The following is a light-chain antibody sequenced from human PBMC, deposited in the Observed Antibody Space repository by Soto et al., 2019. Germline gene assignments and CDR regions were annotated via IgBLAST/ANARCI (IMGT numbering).Light chain of an antibody. CDR1: KLGDKY. CDR2: QDN. CDR3: QAWDSSTAV. V-gene: IGLV3-1*01. J-gene: IGLJ2*01. Sequence: SYELTQPPSVSVSPGQTASITCSGDKLGDKYASWYQQKPGQSPVVGIYQDNKRPSGIPERFSGSNSGNTATLTISGTQAMDEADYYCQAWDSSTAVFGGGTKLTVL.